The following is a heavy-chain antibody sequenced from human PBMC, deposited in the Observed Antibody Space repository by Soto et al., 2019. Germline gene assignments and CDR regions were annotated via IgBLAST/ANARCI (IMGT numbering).Heavy chain of an antibody. Sequence: QVQLVQSGAEVKKPGSSVKVSCKASGGTFSSYAISWVRQAPGQGLEWMGGIIPIFGTANYAQKFQGRVTIPADESTSTAYMELSSLRSEDTAVYYCAAKLRFLEWLLPPDYWGQGTLVTVSS. D-gene: IGHD3-3*01. CDR2: IIPIFGTA. J-gene: IGHJ4*02. V-gene: IGHV1-69*12. CDR3: AAKLRFLEWLLPPDY. CDR1: GGTFSSYA.